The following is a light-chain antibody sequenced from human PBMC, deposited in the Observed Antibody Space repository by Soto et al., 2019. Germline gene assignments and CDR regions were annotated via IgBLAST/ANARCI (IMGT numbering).Light chain of an antibody. V-gene: IGKV3D-15*01. Sequence: EIVLTQSPGTLSLSPGERATLSCRASQSVNTKYLAWYQQKPGQAPRLLIYGVSSRATGIPARFSGSGSGTEFTLTISSLQSEDFAVYFCQQYHNWPAFGQGTKV. J-gene: IGKJ1*01. CDR1: QSVNTK. CDR2: GVS. CDR3: QQYHNWPA.